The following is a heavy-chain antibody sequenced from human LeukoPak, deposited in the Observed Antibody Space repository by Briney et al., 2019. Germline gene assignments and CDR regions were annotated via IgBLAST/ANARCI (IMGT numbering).Heavy chain of an antibody. Sequence: GGSLRLSCAASRFPFSNHAMNWIRQAPGKGLEWLSYISSSSSVIYYAESVKGRFTIARDNAKNSLYLQMSSLRAEDTAVYYCARDSRQQLPHWGQGTLVTVSS. CDR3: ARDSRQQLPH. J-gene: IGHJ4*02. V-gene: IGHV3-48*01. D-gene: IGHD6-13*01. CDR2: ISSSSSVI. CDR1: RFPFSNHA.